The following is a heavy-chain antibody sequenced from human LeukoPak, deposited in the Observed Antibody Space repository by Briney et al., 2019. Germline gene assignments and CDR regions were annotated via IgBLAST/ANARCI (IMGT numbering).Heavy chain of an antibody. Sequence: SETLSLTCAVYGGSFSGYYWSWIRQPPGKGLEWIGEINHSGSTNYNPSLKSRVTISVDTSKNQFSLKLSSVTAADTAVYYCARDIASSSWLQRYYYYMDVWGKGTTVTVSS. CDR3: ARDIASSSWLQRYYYYMDV. D-gene: IGHD6-13*01. J-gene: IGHJ6*03. CDR1: GGSFSGYY. CDR2: INHSGST. V-gene: IGHV4-34*01.